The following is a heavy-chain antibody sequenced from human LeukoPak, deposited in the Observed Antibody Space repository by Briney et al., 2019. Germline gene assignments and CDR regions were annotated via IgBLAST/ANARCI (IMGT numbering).Heavy chain of an antibody. V-gene: IGHV4-59*01. CDR2: IYYSGST. CDR1: GGSINNYY. D-gene: IGHD2-8*02. J-gene: IGHJ4*02. CDR3: ARVASTGPFDY. Sequence: SSETLSLTCTVSGGSINNYYWSWIRQPPGKGLEWIGCIYYSGSTDYNPSLKSRVTMSVDTSKNQFSLKLRSVTAADTALYYCARVASTGPFDYWGQGTLVTVSS.